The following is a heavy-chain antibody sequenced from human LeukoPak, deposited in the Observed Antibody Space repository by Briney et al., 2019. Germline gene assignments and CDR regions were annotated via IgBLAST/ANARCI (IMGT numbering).Heavy chain of an antibody. V-gene: IGHV4-30-4*01. CDR3: ARSGLRGELEGWFDP. CDR1: GGSISSGDYC. D-gene: IGHD4-17*01. CDR2: IYYSGST. Sequence: PSETLSLTCTVSGGSISSGDYCWSWIRQPPGKGLEWIGYIYYSGSTYYNPSLKSRVTISVDTSKNQFSLKLSSVTAADTAVYYCARSGLRGELEGWFDPWGQGTLVTVSS. J-gene: IGHJ5*02.